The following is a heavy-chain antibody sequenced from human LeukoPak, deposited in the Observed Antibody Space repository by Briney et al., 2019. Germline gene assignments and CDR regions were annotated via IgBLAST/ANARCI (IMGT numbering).Heavy chain of an antibody. CDR1: GYTLTELS. D-gene: IGHD3-10*01. CDR3: ARAATYQSYYYGSGSYYIGFDP. CDR2: INPNSGGT. V-gene: IGHV1-2*02. Sequence: ASVKVSCKVSGYTLTELSMHWVRQAPGQGLEWMGWINPNSGGTNYAQKFQGRVTMTRDTSISTAYMELSRLRSDDTAVYYCARAATYQSYYYGSGSYYIGFDPWGQGTLVTVSS. J-gene: IGHJ5*02.